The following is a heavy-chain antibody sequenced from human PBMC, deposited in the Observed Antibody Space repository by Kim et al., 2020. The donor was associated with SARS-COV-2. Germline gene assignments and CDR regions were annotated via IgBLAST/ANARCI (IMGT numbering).Heavy chain of an antibody. CDR1: GFTFSSYA. Sequence: GGSLRLSCAASGFTFSSYAMNWVRQAPGKGLEWVSAISDSGSRTYYADSVKGRFIISRDSSKNTLYLQMNSPTAEDTAVYYCAKRGPGTFPVYYYYGMDVWGQGTTVTVSS. J-gene: IGHJ6*02. CDR2: ISDSGSRT. V-gene: IGHV3-23*01. CDR3: AKRGPGTFPVYYYYGMDV. D-gene: IGHD3-10*01.